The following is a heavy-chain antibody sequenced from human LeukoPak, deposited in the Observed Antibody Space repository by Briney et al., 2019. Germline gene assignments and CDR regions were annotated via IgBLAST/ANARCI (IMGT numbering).Heavy chain of an antibody. D-gene: IGHD2-21*02. J-gene: IGHJ4*02. V-gene: IGHV3-23*01. Sequence: GGSLRLSCAASGFTFSSYNMNWVRQAPGRGLEWVSAISGGRDNTYYADSVKGRFTISRDTSKNTLYLQMNSLRAEDTAVYYCAKGDAYCGGDCYPDWGQGTLVTVSS. CDR3: AKGDAYCGGDCYPD. CDR2: ISGGRDNT. CDR1: GFTFSSYN.